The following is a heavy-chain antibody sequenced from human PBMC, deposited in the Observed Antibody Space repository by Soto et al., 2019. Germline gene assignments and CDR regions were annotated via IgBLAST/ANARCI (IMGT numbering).Heavy chain of an antibody. CDR1: GYTFSNYG. D-gene: IGHD2-2*01. CDR3: ARVVPGAEAWFGP. CDR2: ISLYSDGT. V-gene: IGHV1-18*01. Sequence: ASVKVSCKTSGYTFSNYGITWVRQAPGQPLEWLGWISLYSDGTNYAQKFQGRVSMTTDTSTTTTYMELRSLRSDDTAVYYCARVVPGAEAWFGPWGQGTLVTVSS. J-gene: IGHJ5*02.